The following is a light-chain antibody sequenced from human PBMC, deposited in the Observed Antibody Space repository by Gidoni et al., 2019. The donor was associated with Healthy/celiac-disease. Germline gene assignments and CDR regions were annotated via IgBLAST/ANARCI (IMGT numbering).Light chain of an antibody. CDR3: QQYYTTPYT. CDR2: WAS. Sequence: DIVMTQSPDSLAVSLGERATINCKSSRSILYRSNNKNDLAWYQQKPGQPPKLLIYWASTRESGVPDRFSGSGSGTDFTLTISSLQAEDVAIYYCQQYYTTPYTFGQGTKLEIK. J-gene: IGKJ2*01. CDR1: RSILYRSNNKND. V-gene: IGKV4-1*01.